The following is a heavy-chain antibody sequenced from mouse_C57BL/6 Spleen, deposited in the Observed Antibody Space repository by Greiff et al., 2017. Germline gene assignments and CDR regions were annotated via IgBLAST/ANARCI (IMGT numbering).Heavy chain of an antibody. D-gene: IGHD1-1*01. CDR1: GYSITSGYY. CDR2: ISYDGSN. J-gene: IGHJ2*01. CDR3: ARGDYGSYYFDY. Sequence: EVQLQESGPGLVKPSQSLSLTCSVTGYSITSGYYWNWIRQFPGNKLEWMGYISYDGSNNYNPSLKNRISITRDTSKNQFFLKLNSVTTEDTATYYCARGDYGSYYFDYWGQGTTLTVSS. V-gene: IGHV3-6*01.